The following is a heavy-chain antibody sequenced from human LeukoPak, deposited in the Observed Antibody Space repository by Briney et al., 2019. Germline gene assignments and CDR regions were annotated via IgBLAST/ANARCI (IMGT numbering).Heavy chain of an antibody. Sequence: GGSLRLSCAASGFIFSDYYMSWIRQPPGKGLEWISYISNTGSAIYYADSVKGRLTVSRDNAKNSLYLQLNSLRAEDTAVYYCARDRLPYYDNSGETSPDYWGQGTLVTVSS. J-gene: IGHJ4*02. CDR2: ISNTGSAI. CDR1: GFIFSDYY. V-gene: IGHV3-11*01. D-gene: IGHD3-22*01. CDR3: ARDRLPYYDNSGETSPDY.